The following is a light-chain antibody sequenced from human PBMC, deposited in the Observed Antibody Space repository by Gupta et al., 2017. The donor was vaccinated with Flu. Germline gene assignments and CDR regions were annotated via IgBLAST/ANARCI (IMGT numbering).Light chain of an antibody. V-gene: IGLV2-14*01. CDR1: SSDVGGYNY. J-gene: IGLJ2*01. Sequence: QSALTQTASVSGSPGQSINISFTGTSSDVGGYNYVSWYQQNPGKAPKLMIYEVSNRPSGVSNRFSGSKSGNTASLTISGLQAENEADYYCSSYTSSTTLVFGGGTKLTVL. CDR3: SSYTSSTTLV. CDR2: EVS.